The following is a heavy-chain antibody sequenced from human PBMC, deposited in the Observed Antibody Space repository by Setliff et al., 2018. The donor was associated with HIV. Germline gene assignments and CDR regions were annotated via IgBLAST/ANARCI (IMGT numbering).Heavy chain of an antibody. V-gene: IGHV5-51*01. CDR2: IYPGDSET. D-gene: IGHD1-1*01. CDR3: ATGDDLKTRGFDH. J-gene: IGHJ4*02. CDR1: GYNFTPHW. Sequence: PGESLKISCKESGYNFTPHWIGRVRQMPGKGLEWMGIIYPGDSETRYSPSFQGQVTISVDKSINTAYLHWSTLQASDTAIYYCATGDDLKTRGFDHWGQGTLVTVSS.